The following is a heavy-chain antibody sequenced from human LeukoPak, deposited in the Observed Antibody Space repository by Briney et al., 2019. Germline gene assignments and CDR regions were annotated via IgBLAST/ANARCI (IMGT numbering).Heavy chain of an antibody. CDR1: GGSISSYY. Sequence: SETLSLTCTVSGGSISSYYWSWIRQPPGKGLEWIGYFYYSGSTNYNPSLKRRVIISGDTSKNQFSLKLNSVTAADTAVYYCATSRGVLTPFDYWGQGTLVTVSS. J-gene: IGHJ4*02. CDR2: FYYSGST. CDR3: ATSRGVLTPFDY. V-gene: IGHV4-59*01. D-gene: IGHD3-10*01.